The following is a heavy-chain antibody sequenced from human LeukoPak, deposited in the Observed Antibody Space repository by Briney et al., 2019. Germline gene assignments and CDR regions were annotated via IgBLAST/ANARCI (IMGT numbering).Heavy chain of an antibody. Sequence: SETLSLTCAVSGYSISSDYFWGWIRQPPGRGLEWIGSIYHSGTTYYNPSLKSRVTISVDTSKNQFSLKLSSVTAADTAVYYCARVGTTVAGPFDYWGQGTLVAVSS. J-gene: IGHJ4*02. D-gene: IGHD6-19*01. CDR1: GYSISSDYF. CDR2: IYHSGTT. V-gene: IGHV4-38-2*01. CDR3: ARVGTTVAGPFDY.